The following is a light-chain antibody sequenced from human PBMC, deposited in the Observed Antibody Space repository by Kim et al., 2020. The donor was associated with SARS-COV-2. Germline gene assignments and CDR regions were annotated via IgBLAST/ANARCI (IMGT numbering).Light chain of an antibody. CDR3: QQYDNPYS. J-gene: IGKJ2*03. CDR2: DAS. Sequence: LSASVGDRVTITCQARQDISNYLNWYQQKPGKAPKLLIYDASNLETGVPSRFSGSGSGTDFTFTISSLQPEDIATYYCQQYDNPYSFGQGTNLEI. V-gene: IGKV1-33*01. CDR1: QDISNY.